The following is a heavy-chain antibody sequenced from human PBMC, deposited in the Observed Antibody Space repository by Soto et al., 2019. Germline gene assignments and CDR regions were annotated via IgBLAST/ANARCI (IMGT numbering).Heavy chain of an antibody. V-gene: IGHV4-30-2*01. CDR2: IYPSGMP. D-gene: IGHD5-18*01. Sequence: TRSLACAVYGCSISNAASSWSWIRQPPGKGLEWIGYIYPSGMPFYNPSLRSRVTISIDRSNDQFSLNLKSVTAADTAVYYCARERGGYGLFDSWGQGTLVTVSS. J-gene: IGHJ4*02. CDR3: ARERGGYGLFDS. CDR1: GCSISNAASS.